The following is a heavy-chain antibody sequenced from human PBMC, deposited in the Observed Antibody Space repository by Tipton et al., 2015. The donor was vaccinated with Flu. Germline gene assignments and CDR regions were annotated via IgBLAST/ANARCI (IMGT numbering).Heavy chain of an antibody. D-gene: IGHD2-21*02. Sequence: QLVQSGAEVKKPGASVKVSCKASGYTFTTYYIHWVRQAPGQGLEWMGVIDPSISRTSYAQKFQGRVTLTRDTSASTVYMELSSVISDDTAVYYCARGFGECVDCYSALDYWGQGTLVTVSS. CDR2: IDPSISRT. J-gene: IGHJ4*02. CDR3: ARGFGECVDCYSALDY. V-gene: IGHV1-46*01. CDR1: GYTFTTYY.